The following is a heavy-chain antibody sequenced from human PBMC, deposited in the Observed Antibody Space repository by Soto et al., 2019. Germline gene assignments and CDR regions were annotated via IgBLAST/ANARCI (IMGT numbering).Heavy chain of an antibody. J-gene: IGHJ4*02. CDR3: ARTNRYDFWSGYPRYYFDY. V-gene: IGHV4-34*01. D-gene: IGHD3-3*01. CDR1: GGSFSGYY. CDR2: SNHSGST. Sequence: SETLSLTCAVYGGSFSGYYWSWIRQPPGKGLEWIGESNHSGSTNYNPSLKGRVTISVDTSKNQFSLNLSSVTAADTAVYYCARTNRYDFWSGYPRYYFDYWGQGTPVTGS.